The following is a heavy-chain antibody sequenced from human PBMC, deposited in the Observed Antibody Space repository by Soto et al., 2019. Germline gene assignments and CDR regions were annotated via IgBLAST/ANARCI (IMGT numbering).Heavy chain of an antibody. CDR1: GGSISSGGYS. CDR2: IYHSGST. V-gene: IGHV4-30-2*01. D-gene: IGHD2-2*01. J-gene: IGHJ5*02. CDR3: ARAGIVVVPAANWFDP. Sequence: SETLSLTCAVSGGSISSGGYSWSWIRQPPGKGLEWIGYIYHSGSTYYNPSLKSRVTISVDRSKNQFSLKLSSVTAADTAVYYCARAGIVVVPAANWFDPWGQGTLVTVSS.